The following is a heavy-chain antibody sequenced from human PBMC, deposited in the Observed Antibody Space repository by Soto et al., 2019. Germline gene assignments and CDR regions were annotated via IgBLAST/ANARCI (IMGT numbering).Heavy chain of an antibody. CDR2: IYYSGST. CDR3: ARWGVLGGTTGYNWFDP. Sequence: SETLSLTCTVSGGSISSSSYYWGWIRQPPGKGLEWIGSIYYSGSTYYNPSLKSRVTISVDTSKNQFSLKLSSVTAADTAVYYCARWGVLGGTTGYNWFDPWGQGTLVTVSS. J-gene: IGHJ5*02. D-gene: IGHD1-7*01. V-gene: IGHV4-39*01. CDR1: GGSISSSSYY.